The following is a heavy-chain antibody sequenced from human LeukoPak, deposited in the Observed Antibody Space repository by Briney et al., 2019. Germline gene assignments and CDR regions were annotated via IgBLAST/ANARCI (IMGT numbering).Heavy chain of an antibody. V-gene: IGHV4-39*01. CDR3: ASDWAHPGPSIAVAALPRDY. CDR2: IYYSGST. D-gene: IGHD6-19*01. CDR1: GGSISSSSYY. J-gene: IGHJ4*02. Sequence: SETLSLTCTVSGGSISSSSYYWGWIRQPPGKGLEWIGSIYYSGSTYYNPSLKSRVTISVDTSKNQFSLKLSSVTAADTAVYYCASDWAHPGPSIAVAALPRDYWGQGTLVTVSS.